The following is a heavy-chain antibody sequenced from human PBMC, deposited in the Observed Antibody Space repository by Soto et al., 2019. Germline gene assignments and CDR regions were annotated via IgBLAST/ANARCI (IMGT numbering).Heavy chain of an antibody. CDR1: GYTFTSYG. CDR3: ARVXYYYASGNHLINNWFDP. CDR2: NSAYNGNT. Sequence: ASVKVSCKASGYTFTSYGISWVRQAPGQGLEWMGWNSAYNGNTNYAQKLQGRVTMTTDTSTSTAYMELRSLRSDDTAVYYCARVXYYYASGNHLINNWFDPWGQGTLVTVSS. D-gene: IGHD3-10*01. J-gene: IGHJ5*02. V-gene: IGHV1-18*01.